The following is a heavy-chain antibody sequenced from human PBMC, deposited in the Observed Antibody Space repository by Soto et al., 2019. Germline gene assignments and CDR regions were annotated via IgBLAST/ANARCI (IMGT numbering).Heavy chain of an antibody. V-gene: IGHV1-69*06. CDR1: GGTSTRYA. CDR2: IVPMFGTS. CDR3: NRGSEYDFRSGYL. D-gene: IGHD3-3*01. Sequence: QERLVQSGAEVRKPGSSVKVSCKVTGGTSTRYAINWVRQAPGHGLGWMGGIVPMFGTSKYAQEFRGRVTITADTSTDIAYMELRSLRSEDTAVYYCNRGSEYDFRSGYLWGQGTLVSVSS. J-gene: IGHJ4*02.